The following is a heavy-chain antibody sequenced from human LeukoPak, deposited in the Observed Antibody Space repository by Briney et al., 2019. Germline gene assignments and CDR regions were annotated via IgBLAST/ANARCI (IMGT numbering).Heavy chain of an antibody. CDR3: ARRGTTGPHNWFDS. J-gene: IGHJ5*01. Sequence: PGGSLRLSCVASGFSFSNYCMTWVRQAPGRGLEWVSGIGGRDDRIEYAASVRGRFAISRDNSKNTLYLQVNSLRAEDSAVYICARRGTTGPHNWFDSWGQGNLVTVSS. CDR2: IGGRDDRI. CDR1: GFSFSNYC. D-gene: IGHD3-16*01. V-gene: IGHV3-23*01.